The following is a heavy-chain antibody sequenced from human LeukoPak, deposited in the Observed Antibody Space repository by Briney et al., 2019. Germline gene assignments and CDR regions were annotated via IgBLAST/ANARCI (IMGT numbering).Heavy chain of an antibody. J-gene: IGHJ4*02. CDR1: GESFSGYY. V-gene: IGHV4-34*01. CDR3: ARRVYYDSRFDY. D-gene: IGHD3-22*01. CDR2: VNHSGST. Sequence: SETLSLTCAVYGESFSGYYWSWIRQPPGKGLEWIGEVNHSGSTNYNPSLKSRVTISVDTSKNQFSLRLSSVTAADTAVYYCARRVYYDSRFDYWGQGTLVTVSS.